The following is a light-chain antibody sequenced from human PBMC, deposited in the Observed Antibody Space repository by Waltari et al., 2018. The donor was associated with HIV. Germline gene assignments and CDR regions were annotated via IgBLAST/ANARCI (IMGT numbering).Light chain of an antibody. V-gene: IGLV2-23*02. J-gene: IGLJ1*01. Sequence: QPALTQPASVSGSPGQSITLSCSGSSSAIGTYALVSWYQQHPGKAPKVIVYEVTKRPSGTSDRFSGSKSGNTASLTISGLQAEDEADYYCCSYAGRSIYVFGTGTTVTVL. CDR3: CSYAGRSIYV. CDR1: SSAIGTYAL. CDR2: EVT.